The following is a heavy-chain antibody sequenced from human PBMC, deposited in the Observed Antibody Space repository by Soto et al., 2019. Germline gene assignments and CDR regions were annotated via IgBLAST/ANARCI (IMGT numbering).Heavy chain of an antibody. Sequence: QVQLVESGGGVVQPGRSLRLSCAASGFTFSSYGMHWVRQAPGKGLEWVAVIWYDGSNKYYADSVKGRFTISRDNSKNTNYLQMNSLRAEETSVYYCARDGYCSGGSCYSVPVFDYWGQGTLVTVSS. CDR1: GFTFSSYG. D-gene: IGHD2-15*01. CDR3: ARDGYCSGGSCYSVPVFDY. V-gene: IGHV3-33*01. CDR2: IWYDGSNK. J-gene: IGHJ4*02.